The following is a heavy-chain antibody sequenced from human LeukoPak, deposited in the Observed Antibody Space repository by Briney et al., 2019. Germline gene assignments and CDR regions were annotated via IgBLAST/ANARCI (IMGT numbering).Heavy chain of an antibody. CDR1: GFIFSSYA. CDR2: ITGTGGSV. CDR3: EKWDPGDY. D-gene: IGHD1-26*01. J-gene: IGHJ4*02. V-gene: IGHV3-23*01. Sequence: GGSLRLSCAASGFIFSSYAMSWVRQAPGKGLEWVSTITGTGGSVFYADSVKGRFTISRDNSKDTLFLQVNSLRDEDTAVYYCEKWDPGDYWGQGALVTVSS.